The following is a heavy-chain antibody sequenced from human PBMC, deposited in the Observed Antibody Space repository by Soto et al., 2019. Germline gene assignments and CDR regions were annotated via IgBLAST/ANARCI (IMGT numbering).Heavy chain of an antibody. Sequence: GGSLRLSCAASGFTFSSYAMHWVRQAPGKGLEYVSAISSNGGSTYYANSVKGRFTISRDNSKNTLYLQMGSLRAEDMAVYYCARVGLEYSSSSSARDYYYMDVWGKGTTVTVSS. CDR1: GFTFSSYA. CDR3: ARVGLEYSSSSSARDYYYMDV. CDR2: ISSNGGST. V-gene: IGHV3-64*01. D-gene: IGHD6-6*01. J-gene: IGHJ6*03.